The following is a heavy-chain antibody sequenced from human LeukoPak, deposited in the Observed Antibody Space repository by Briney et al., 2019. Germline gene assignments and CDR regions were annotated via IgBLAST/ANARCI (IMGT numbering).Heavy chain of an antibody. CDR1: GGSISSGGYY. J-gene: IGHJ4*02. D-gene: IGHD6-13*01. CDR2: IYHSGST. V-gene: IGHV4-30-2*01. Sequence: SETLSLTCTVSGGSISSGGYYWSWIRQPPGKGLEWIGYIYHSGSTYYNPSLKSRVTISVDRSKNQFSLKLSSVTAADTAVYYCARSGIIAAAAGYWGQGTLVTVSS. CDR3: ARSGIIAAAAGY.